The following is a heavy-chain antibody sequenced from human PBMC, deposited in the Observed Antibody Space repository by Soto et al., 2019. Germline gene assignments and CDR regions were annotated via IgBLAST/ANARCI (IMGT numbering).Heavy chain of an antibody. J-gene: IGHJ4*02. CDR3: ARAENYYSTFDY. CDR2: IQAGNGDT. CDR1: GYTFTRHA. Sequence: QVQLVQSGAEVKKPGASVKVSCKASGYTFTRHAIHWVRQAPGQRLEWIGRIQAGNGDTKYSQKFQDRVTITRDTSASAAYMELSTLGSEATSVYYCARAENYYSTFDYWGQGTLVTVSS. V-gene: IGHV1-3*01. D-gene: IGHD3-10*01.